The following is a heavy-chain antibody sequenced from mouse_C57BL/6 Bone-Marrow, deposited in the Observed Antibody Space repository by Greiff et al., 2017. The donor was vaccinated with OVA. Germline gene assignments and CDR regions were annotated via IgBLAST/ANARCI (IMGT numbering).Heavy chain of an antibody. J-gene: IGHJ3*01. D-gene: IGHD2-4*01. CDR2: INPYNGGT. V-gene: IGHV1-19*01. CDR1: GYTFTDYY. Sequence: VQLQQSGPVLVKPGASVKMSCKASGYTFTDYYMNWVKQSHGKSLEWIGVINPYNGGTSYNQKFKGKATLTVDKSSSTAYMELNSLTSEDSEVYYCASHIYYDYDRFAYWGQGTLVTVSA. CDR3: ASHIYYDYDRFAY.